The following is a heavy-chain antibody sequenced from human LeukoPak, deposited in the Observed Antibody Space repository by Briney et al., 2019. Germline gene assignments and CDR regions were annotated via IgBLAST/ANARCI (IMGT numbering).Heavy chain of an antibody. CDR3: AELGITMIGGV. CDR1: GFTFTSYW. D-gene: IGHD3-10*02. CDR2: INKDGTST. J-gene: IGHJ6*04. Sequence: PGGSLRLSCAASGFTFTSYWMHWVRQVPGKGLVWVSRINKDGTSTTNADSVQGRFTISRDNAKNSLYLQMNSLRAEDTAVYYCAELGITMIGGVWGKGTTVTISS. V-gene: IGHV3-74*01.